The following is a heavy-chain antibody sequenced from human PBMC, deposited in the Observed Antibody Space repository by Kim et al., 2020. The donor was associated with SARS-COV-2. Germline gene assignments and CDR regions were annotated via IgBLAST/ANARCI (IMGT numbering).Heavy chain of an antibody. J-gene: IGHJ6*02. V-gene: IGHV3-53*01. D-gene: IGHD3-10*01. CDR1: GFTVSSNY. CDR2: IYSGGST. CDR3: ARDRYPLYGSETLPWGDHYYYGMDV. Sequence: GGSLRLSCAASGFTVSSNYMSWVRQAPGKGLEWVSVIYSGGSTYYADSVKGRFTISRDNSKNTLYLQMNSLRAEDTAVYYCARDRYPLYGSETLPWGDHYYYGMDVWGQGTTVTVSS.